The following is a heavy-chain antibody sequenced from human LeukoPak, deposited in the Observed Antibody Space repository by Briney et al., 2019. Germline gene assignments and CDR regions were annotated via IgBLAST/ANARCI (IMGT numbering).Heavy chain of an antibody. V-gene: IGHV4-59*01. Sequence: PSETLSLTCAVSGGSISSGYSWSWIRQPPGKGLEWIGYIHDNGGTNYNPSLKSRVTISVDTSKKQFSLKLSSVTAADTAVYYCARDHGNDWSWYIDLWGRGTLVTVSS. CDR3: ARDHGNDWSWYIDL. CDR2: IHDNGGT. J-gene: IGHJ2*01. CDR1: GGSISSGYS. D-gene: IGHD3-9*01.